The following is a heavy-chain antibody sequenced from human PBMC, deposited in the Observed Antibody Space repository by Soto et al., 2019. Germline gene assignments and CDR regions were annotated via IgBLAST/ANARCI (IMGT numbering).Heavy chain of an antibody. V-gene: IGHV4-31*03. CDR2: IYYSGST. CDR3: ARVMYSSSSSSSGILWFGEPRGGAFDI. D-gene: IGHD3-10*01. Sequence: SETLSLTSTVSGCSISRGGYYWSWIRQHPGKGLEWIGYIYYSGSTYYNPSLKSRVTISVDTSKNQFSLKLSSVTAADTAVYYCARVMYSSSSSSSGILWFGEPRGGAFDIWGQGTMVT. J-gene: IGHJ3*02. CDR1: GCSISRGGYY.